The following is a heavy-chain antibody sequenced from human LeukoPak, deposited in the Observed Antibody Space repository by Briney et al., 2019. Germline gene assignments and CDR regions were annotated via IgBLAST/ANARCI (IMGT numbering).Heavy chain of an antibody. CDR3: ARGGDYGDLAITFDI. V-gene: IGHV3-30*02. CDR2: IRYDGSNK. D-gene: IGHD4-17*01. Sequence: GGSLRLSCAASGFTFSSYGMHWVRQAPGKGLEWVAFIRYDGSNKYYADSVKGRFTISRDNAKNSLYLQMNSLRAEDTALYYCARGGDYGDLAITFDIWSQPTILTVS. J-gene: IGHJ3*02. CDR1: GFTFSSYG.